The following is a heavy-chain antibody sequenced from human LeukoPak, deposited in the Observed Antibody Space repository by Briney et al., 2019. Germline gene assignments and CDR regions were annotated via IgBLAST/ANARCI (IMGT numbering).Heavy chain of an antibody. CDR2: ISSSGSTI. CDR3: ARRELGLSLDY. D-gene: IGHD1-7*01. CDR1: GFTFSSYE. Sequence: PGGSLRLSCAASGFTFSSYEMNWVRQAPGKGLEWVSYISSSGSTIYYADSVKGRFTISRDNAKNSLYLQMNSLRSDDTAVYYCARRELGLSLDYWGQGTLVTVSS. V-gene: IGHV3-48*03. J-gene: IGHJ4*02.